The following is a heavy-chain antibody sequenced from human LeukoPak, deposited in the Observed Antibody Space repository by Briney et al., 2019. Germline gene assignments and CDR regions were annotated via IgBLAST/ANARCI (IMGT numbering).Heavy chain of an antibody. CDR3: ARDSFTAHYYYGMDV. CDR2: IYYSGST. J-gene: IGHJ6*02. CDR1: GGSISSGGYY. Sequence: SQTLSLTCTVSGGSISSGGYYWSWIRQHPGKGLEWIGYIYYSGSTYYNPSLKSRVTISVDTSKNQFSLKLSSVTAADTAVYYCARDSFTAHYYYGMDVWGQGTTVTVSS. D-gene: IGHD2-21*02. V-gene: IGHV4-30-4*08.